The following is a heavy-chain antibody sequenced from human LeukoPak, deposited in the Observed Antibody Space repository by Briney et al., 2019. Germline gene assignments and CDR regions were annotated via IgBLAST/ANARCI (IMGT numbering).Heavy chain of an antibody. CDR3: ASRIVGTPDYLDY. CDR2: IKQDGNDK. Sequence: PGGSLRLSCAASGFTFSTYWMSWVRQAPGKGLEWVANIKQDGNDKYYVDSVRGRFTISRDNAKNSLYLQMNSLRVEDTAVYYCASRIVGTPDYLDYWGQGTLVTVSS. CDR1: GFTFSTYW. V-gene: IGHV3-7*01. D-gene: IGHD1-26*01. J-gene: IGHJ4*02.